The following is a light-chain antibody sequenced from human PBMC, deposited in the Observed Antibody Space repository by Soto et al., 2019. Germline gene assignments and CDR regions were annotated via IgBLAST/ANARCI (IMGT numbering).Light chain of an antibody. CDR2: EVS. V-gene: IGKV2D-29*02. CDR1: QSLLHITGGTF. J-gene: IGKJ5*01. Sequence: DVVMTQTPLSLSVAPGQPASISCMSSQSLLHITGGTFLFWYIQKPGQSPQLLIYEVSTRVSGVPDRFSGSGSGTDFTLEISRVETDDVGIYYCMQSTQLPPTFGQGTRLGIE. CDR3: MQSTQLPPT.